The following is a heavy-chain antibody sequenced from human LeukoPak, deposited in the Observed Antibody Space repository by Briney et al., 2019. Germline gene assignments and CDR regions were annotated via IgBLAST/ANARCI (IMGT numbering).Heavy chain of an antibody. CDR2: ISSSSSYT. D-gene: IGHD2-15*01. CDR3: ARDGYCSGGSCYSWFDY. Sequence: PGGSLRLSCAASGFTFSDYYVSWIRQAPGKGLEWVSYISSSSSYTNYADSVKGRFTISRDNAKNSLYLQMNSLRAEDTAVYYCARDGYCSGGSCYSWFDYWGRGTLVTVSS. V-gene: IGHV3-11*05. J-gene: IGHJ4*02. CDR1: GFTFSDYY.